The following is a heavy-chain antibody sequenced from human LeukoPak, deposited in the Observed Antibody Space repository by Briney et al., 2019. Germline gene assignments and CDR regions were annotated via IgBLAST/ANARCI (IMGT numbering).Heavy chain of an antibody. J-gene: IGHJ6*03. Sequence: SVKVSCKASGGTFSSYAISWVRQAPGQGLEWMGGIIPIFGTANYAQKFQGRVTMTRDTSISTAYMELSRLRSDDTAVYYCASVGGSGSYNRYYYYMDVWGKGTTVTISS. D-gene: IGHD3-10*01. V-gene: IGHV1-69*05. CDR1: GGTFSSYA. CDR2: IIPIFGTA. CDR3: ASVGGSGSYNRYYYYMDV.